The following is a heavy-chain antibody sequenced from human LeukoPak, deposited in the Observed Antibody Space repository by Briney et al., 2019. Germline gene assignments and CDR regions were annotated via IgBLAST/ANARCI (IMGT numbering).Heavy chain of an antibody. D-gene: IGHD6-6*01. J-gene: IGHJ5*02. V-gene: IGHV4-30-4*01. CDR2: IYYSGST. Sequence: PSETLSLTCTVSGGSISSGDYYWSWIRQPTGKGLEWIGYIYYSGSTYYNPSLKSRVTISVDTSKNQFSLKLNSVTAADTAVYYCARTRSSGWFDPWGQGTLVTVSS. CDR3: ARTRSSGWFDP. CDR1: GGSISSGDYY.